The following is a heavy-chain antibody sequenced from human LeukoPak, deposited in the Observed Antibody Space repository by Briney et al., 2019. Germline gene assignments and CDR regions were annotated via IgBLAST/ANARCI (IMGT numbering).Heavy chain of an antibody. J-gene: IGHJ4*02. CDR3: ARQRAMVRGAVDY. D-gene: IGHD3-10*01. V-gene: IGHV4-39*01. CDR2: IYYSGST. Sequence: SETLSLTCTVSGGSISSSSYYWGWIRQPPGKGLEWIGSIYYSGSTNYNPSLKSRVTISVDTSKNQFSLKLSSVTAADTAVYYCARQRAMVRGAVDYWGQGTLVTVSS. CDR1: GGSISSSSYY.